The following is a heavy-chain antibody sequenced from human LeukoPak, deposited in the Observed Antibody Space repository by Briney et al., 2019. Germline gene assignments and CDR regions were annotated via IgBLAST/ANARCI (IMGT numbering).Heavy chain of an antibody. Sequence: GGSLRLSCAASGFNVSRNYMNWVRQAPGKGLEWVAVVYSGGSTDHADSVKGRIRISRDNPKSTLYLQMNSLRAEDTAVYYCTRGAGMRDWGQGTLVTVSS. V-gene: IGHV3-66*01. CDR1: GFNVSRNY. CDR3: TRGAGMRD. J-gene: IGHJ4*02. CDR2: VYSGGST.